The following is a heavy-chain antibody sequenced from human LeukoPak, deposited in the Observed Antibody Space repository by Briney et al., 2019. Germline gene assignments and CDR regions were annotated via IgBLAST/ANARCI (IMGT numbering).Heavy chain of an antibody. J-gene: IGHJ6*02. Sequence: GGSLRLSCAASGFTFSSYWMDCVRHAPGEGLVWISRISSDGNNANYADSVRGRFTISRDDAKNMVYLHMSSLRAEDTAVYYCAKDSQYSSSWYPRTNYYYYGMDVWGQGTTVTVSS. V-gene: IGHV3-74*01. CDR3: AKDSQYSSSWYPRTNYYYYGMDV. CDR1: GFTFSSYW. CDR2: ISSDGNNA. D-gene: IGHD6-13*01.